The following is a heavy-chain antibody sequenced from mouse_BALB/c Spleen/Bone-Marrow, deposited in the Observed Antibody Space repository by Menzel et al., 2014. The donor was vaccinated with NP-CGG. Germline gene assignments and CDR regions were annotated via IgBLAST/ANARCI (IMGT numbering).Heavy chain of an antibody. CDR2: IYPGDGDT. D-gene: IGHD2-1*01. J-gene: IGHJ2*01. V-gene: IGHV1-82*01. CDR1: GLAFCRLW. CDR3: ARGGNYRFDY. Sequence: QAQLKEAGPEVVKPGASVEISCKDFGLAFCRLWVNWVQQGPGQGLEWIGRIYPGDGDTNYNGKFKGKATLTADKSSSTAYMQLSSLTSVDSAVYFCARGGNYRFDYWGQGTTLTVSS.